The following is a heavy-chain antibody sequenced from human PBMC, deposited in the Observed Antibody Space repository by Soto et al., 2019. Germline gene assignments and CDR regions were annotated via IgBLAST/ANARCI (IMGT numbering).Heavy chain of an antibody. V-gene: IGHV4-39*01. D-gene: IGHD6-13*01. CDR1: CGSISSSSYY. J-gene: IGHJ6*02. CDR2: IYYSGST. CDR3: ASSEAAAGSYYYYGMDV. Sequence: SETLSLTCTVSCGSISSSSYYWGWIRQPPGKGLEWIGSIYYSGSTYYNPSLKSRVTISVDTSKNQFSLKLSSVTAADTAVYYCASSEAAAGSYYYYGMDVWGQGTTVTVSS.